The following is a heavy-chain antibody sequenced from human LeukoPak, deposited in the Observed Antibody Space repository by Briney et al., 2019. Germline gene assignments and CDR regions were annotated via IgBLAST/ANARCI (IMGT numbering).Heavy chain of an antibody. Sequence: ASVKVSCKASGYTFTSYGISWVRQAPGQGLEWMGWISAYNGNTHYAQKLKGRVTMTTDTSTSPAYMELRSLRSDDTAVYYCARVEVVGSGWYSEFKDWGQGTLVTVSS. CDR3: ARVEVVGSGWYSEFKD. V-gene: IGHV1-18*01. CDR1: GYTFTSYG. D-gene: IGHD6-19*01. J-gene: IGHJ4*02. CDR2: ISAYNGNT.